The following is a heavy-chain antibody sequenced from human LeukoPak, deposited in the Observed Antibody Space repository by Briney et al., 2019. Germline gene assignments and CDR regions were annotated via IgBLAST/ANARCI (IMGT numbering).Heavy chain of an antibody. J-gene: IGHJ5*02. V-gene: IGHV3-13*01. CDR3: ARSKGYCSSTSCGWFDP. CDR2: IGTAGNT. Sequence: PGGSLRVSCAASGFSFSSYDMHWVRQATGKGLEWVSAIGTAGNTYYPGSVKGRFTISRENAKNSLYLQMSSLRAGDTAVYYCARSKGYCSSTSCGWFDPWGQGTLVTVSS. D-gene: IGHD2-2*01. CDR1: GFSFSSYD.